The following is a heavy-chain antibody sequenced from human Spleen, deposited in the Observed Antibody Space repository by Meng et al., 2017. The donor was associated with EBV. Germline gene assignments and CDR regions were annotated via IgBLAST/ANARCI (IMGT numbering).Heavy chain of an antibody. CDR1: GGSISDDHW. CDR2: ISHIGTI. V-gene: IGHV4-4*02. D-gene: IGHD3-16*01. J-gene: IGHJ4*02. CDR3: ARDWGGRPYSTFFDS. Sequence: QGQLQGSGPGLVKPSGTLALTCAVSGGSISDDHWWTWVRQPSGEGLEWIGEISHIGTINYNPSLKSRVTMSLDRSKNQFSLNLSSVTAADTAVYYCARDWGGRPYSTFFDSWGQGTLVTVSS.